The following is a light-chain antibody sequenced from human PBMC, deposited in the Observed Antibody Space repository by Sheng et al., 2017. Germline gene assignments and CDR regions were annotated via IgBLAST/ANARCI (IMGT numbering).Light chain of an antibody. J-gene: IGLJ2*01. CDR3: ATWDDSLSGHVV. Sequence: QSALTQPASVSGSPGQSITISCTGTSSDVGPYTSVSWYQHHPGEAPKLIIYDVSGRPSGVPDRFSGSRSVTSASLAISGLRSEDEADYYCATWDDSLSGHVVFGGGTKLTVL. CDR2: DVS. V-gene: IGLV2-14*03. CDR1: SSDVGPYTS.